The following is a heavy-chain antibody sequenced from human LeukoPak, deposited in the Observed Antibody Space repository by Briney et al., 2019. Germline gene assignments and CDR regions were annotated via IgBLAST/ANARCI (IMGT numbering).Heavy chain of an antibody. CDR1: GDSVSSNSAA. J-gene: IGHJ1*01. CDR2: TYYRSEWYN. Sequence: SQTLSLTCAISGDSVSSNSAAWNWIRQSPSRGLEWLGRTYYRSEWYNDYAVFVKSRININPDTSKNQFSLQLNSVTPEDTAVYYCAQADSTGYFYFQHWGQGTLATVSS. D-gene: IGHD3-22*01. V-gene: IGHV6-1*01. CDR3: AQADSTGYFYFQH.